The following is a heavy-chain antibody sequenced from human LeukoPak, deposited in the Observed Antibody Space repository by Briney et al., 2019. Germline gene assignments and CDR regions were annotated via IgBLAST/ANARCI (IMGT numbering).Heavy chain of an antibody. J-gene: IGHJ5*02. CDR1: GGSFSGYY. CDR2: IYYSGST. Sequence: SETLSLTCAVYGGSFSGYYWSWIRQPPGKGLEWIGYIYYSGSTYYNPSLKSRVTISVDTSKNQLSLKLSSVTAADTAVYYCARESNYYGSGTGWFDPWGQGTLVTVSS. CDR3: ARESNYYGSGTGWFDP. V-gene: IGHV4-59*12. D-gene: IGHD3-10*01.